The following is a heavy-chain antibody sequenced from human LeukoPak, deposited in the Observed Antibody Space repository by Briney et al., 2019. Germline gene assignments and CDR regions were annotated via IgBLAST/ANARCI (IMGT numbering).Heavy chain of an antibody. CDR2: IWYDGSNK. D-gene: IGHD3-22*01. V-gene: IGHV3-30*19. Sequence: PGRSLRLSCAASGFTFSTYGMHWVRQAPGKGLEWVAIIWYDGSNKYYADSVKGRFTISRDNSKNTLYLQMNSLRAEDTAVYYCARNYYDSSGYYPRGAFDIWGQGTMVTVSS. CDR3: ARNYYDSSGYYPRGAFDI. J-gene: IGHJ3*02. CDR1: GFTFSTYG.